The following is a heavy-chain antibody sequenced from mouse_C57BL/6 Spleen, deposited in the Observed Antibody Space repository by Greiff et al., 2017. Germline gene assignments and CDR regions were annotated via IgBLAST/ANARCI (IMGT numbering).Heavy chain of an antibody. CDR2: ISNGGGST. V-gene: IGHV5-12*01. Sequence: DVHLVESGGGLVQPGGSLKLSCAASGFTFSDYYMYWVRQTPEKRLEWVAYISNGGGSTYYPDTVKGRFTISRDNAKNTLYLQMSRLKSEDTAMYYCARHSGGIFDYWGQGTTLTVSS. J-gene: IGHJ2*01. CDR1: GFTFSDYY. CDR3: ARHSGGIFDY. D-gene: IGHD1-1*02.